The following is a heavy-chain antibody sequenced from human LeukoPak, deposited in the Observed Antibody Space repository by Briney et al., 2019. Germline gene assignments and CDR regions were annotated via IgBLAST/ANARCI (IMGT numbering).Heavy chain of an antibody. CDR3: ARRPITMVRGVIPKVPYYYYGMDV. Sequence: ASVKVSCKASGYTFTSYAMHWVRQAPGQRLEWMGWINAGNGNTKYSQKFQGRVTITRDTSASTAYMELSSLRSEDTAVYYCARRPITMVRGVIPKVPYYYYGMDVWGQGTTVTVSS. V-gene: IGHV1-3*01. J-gene: IGHJ6*02. CDR1: GYTFTSYA. D-gene: IGHD3-10*01. CDR2: INAGNGNT.